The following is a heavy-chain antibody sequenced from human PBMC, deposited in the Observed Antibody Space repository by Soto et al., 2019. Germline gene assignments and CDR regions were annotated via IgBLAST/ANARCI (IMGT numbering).Heavy chain of an antibody. D-gene: IGHD2-15*01. CDR2: IIPILGIA. CDR1: GGTFSSYT. CDR3: ATFGYCSGGSCYDP. Sequence: QVQLVQSGAEVKKPGSSVKVSCKASGGTFSSYTISWVRQAPGQGLEWMGRIIPILGIANYAQKFQGRVTITADKSTSKAYMELSSLRSEDTDVYYCATFGYCSGGSCYDPWGQGTLVTVSS. V-gene: IGHV1-69*02. J-gene: IGHJ5*02.